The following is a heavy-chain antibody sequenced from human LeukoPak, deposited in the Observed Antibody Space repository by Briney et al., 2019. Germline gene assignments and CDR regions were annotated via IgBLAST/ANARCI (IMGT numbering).Heavy chain of an antibody. J-gene: IGHJ3*02. D-gene: IGHD2-15*01. V-gene: IGHV4-34*01. CDR1: GGSFSGYY. CDR3: ARDRYCSGGSCTHDAFDI. CDR2: INHSGST. Sequence: SETLSLTCAVYGGSFSGYYWSWSRQPPGKGLEWIGEINHSGSTNYDPSLKSRVTISVDTSKNQFSLKLSSVTAADTAVYYCARDRYCSGGSCTHDAFDIWGQGTMVTVSS.